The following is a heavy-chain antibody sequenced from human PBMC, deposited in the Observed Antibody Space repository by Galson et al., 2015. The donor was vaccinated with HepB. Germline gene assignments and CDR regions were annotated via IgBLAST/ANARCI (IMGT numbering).Heavy chain of an antibody. J-gene: IGHJ4*02. D-gene: IGHD2-21*02. CDR1: GLTFRNYA. V-gene: IGHV3-23*01. CDR3: ATIPGFVAYCRGDCYTSFDS. Sequence: SLRLSCAASGLTFRNYAMSWVRQAPGKGLEWVSSISSSGTTTYYTDSVKGRFTISRANSRNTLYLQMISLRVEDTAVYYCATIPGFVAYCRGDCYTSFDSWGQGTLVTVSS. CDR2: ISSSGTTT.